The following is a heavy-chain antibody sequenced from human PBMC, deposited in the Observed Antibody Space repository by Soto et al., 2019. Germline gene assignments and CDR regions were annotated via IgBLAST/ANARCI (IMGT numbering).Heavy chain of an antibody. Sequence: EVQLVESGGGLVQPGGSLRLSCAASGFTFSSYWMSWVRQAPGKGLEWVANIEQDGSEKYYVDSVKGRFTISRDNAKNSLYLQMNRLRAEDTAVYYCARDGYYDSSGSLGYWGQGTLVTVSS. CDR3: ARDGYYDSSGSLGY. CDR1: GFTFSSYW. D-gene: IGHD3-22*01. J-gene: IGHJ4*02. CDR2: IEQDGSEK. V-gene: IGHV3-7*03.